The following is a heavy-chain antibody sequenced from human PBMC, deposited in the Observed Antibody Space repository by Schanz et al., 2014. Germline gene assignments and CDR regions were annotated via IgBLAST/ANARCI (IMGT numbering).Heavy chain of an antibody. V-gene: IGHV1-18*01. CDR3: ARVPSRDSSFDL. J-gene: IGHJ2*01. Sequence: QVQLVQSGGEMKKPGASVKVSCKASGYTFTVYAISWVRQAPGHGLEWLGWIRPDNGNTTYSQKVRDRVIFTTDTSASTAYMELMSLISDDTAHYYCARVPSRDSSFDLWGRGTLVTVSS. CDR1: GYTFTVYA. CDR2: IRPDNGNT. D-gene: IGHD4-4*01.